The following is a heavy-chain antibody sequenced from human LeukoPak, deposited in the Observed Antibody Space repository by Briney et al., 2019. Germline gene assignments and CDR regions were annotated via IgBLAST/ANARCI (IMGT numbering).Heavy chain of an antibody. CDR2: MNPNSGNT. J-gene: IGHJ5*02. Sequence: APVKVSCKASGYTFTSYDINWVRQATGQGLEWMGWMNPNSGNTGYAQKFQGRVTITTDKSTSTAYMDLTSLKSEDTAVYYCARDNNDYVWGSYRYGFDPWGQGTLVTVSS. D-gene: IGHD3-16*02. V-gene: IGHV1-8*01. CDR1: GYTFTSYD. CDR3: ARDNNDYVWGSYRYGFDP.